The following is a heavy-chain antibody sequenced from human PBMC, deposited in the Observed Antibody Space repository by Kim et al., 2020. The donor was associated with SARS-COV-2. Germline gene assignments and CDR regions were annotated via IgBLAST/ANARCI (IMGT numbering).Heavy chain of an antibody. Sequence: YVGSVKGRFTISRDNAKNSLYLQMDSLRAEDTAMYYCASNLPFGDSSDYWGQGTLVTVSS. V-gene: IGHV3-7*01. D-gene: IGHD3-10*01. CDR3: ASNLPFGDSSDY. J-gene: IGHJ4*02.